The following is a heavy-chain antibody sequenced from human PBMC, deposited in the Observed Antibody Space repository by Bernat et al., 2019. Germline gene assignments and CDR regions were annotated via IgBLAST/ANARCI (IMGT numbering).Heavy chain of an antibody. D-gene: IGHD3-10*01. CDR1: GFTFSSYA. V-gene: IGHV3-30-3*01. CDR3: ARDLSYGSLTS. Sequence: QVQLVESGGGVVQPGRSLRLSCAASGFTFSSYAMHWVRQAPGKGLEWVAVISYDGSNKYYADSVKGRFTISRDNSKNTLYLQMNSLRAEDTAVYYCARDLSYGSLTSWGQGTLVTVSS. CDR2: ISYDGSNK. J-gene: IGHJ5*02.